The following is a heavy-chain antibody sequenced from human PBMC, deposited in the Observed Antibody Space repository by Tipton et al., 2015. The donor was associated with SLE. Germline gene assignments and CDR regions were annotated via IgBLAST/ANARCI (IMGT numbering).Heavy chain of an antibody. CDR2: IYHSGST. CDR3: AREGYCSSTSCLGKYYYYMDV. D-gene: IGHD2-2*01. Sequence: LRLSCTVSGYSISSGYYWGWIRQPPGKGLEWIGSIYHSGSTYYNPSLKSRVTISVDTSKNQFSLKLCPVTAADTAVYYCAREGYCSSTSCLGKYYYYMDVWGKGTTVTVSS. V-gene: IGHV4-38-2*02. CDR1: GYSISSGYY. J-gene: IGHJ6*03.